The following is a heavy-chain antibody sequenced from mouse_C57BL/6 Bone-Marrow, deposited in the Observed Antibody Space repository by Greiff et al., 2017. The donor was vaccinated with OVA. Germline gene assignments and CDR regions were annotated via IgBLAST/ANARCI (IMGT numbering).Heavy chain of an antibody. CDR2: IDPENGDT. V-gene: IGHV14-4*01. CDR3: TSYGNFGY. J-gene: IGHJ2*01. Sequence: VQLQQSGAELVRPGASVKLSCTASGFNIKDDYMHWVKQRPEQGLEWIGWIDPENGDTEYASKFQGRATITADTSSNTAYLQLSSLTSEDTAVYYWTSYGNFGYWGQGTTLTVSS. D-gene: IGHD2-1*01. CDR1: GFNIKDDY.